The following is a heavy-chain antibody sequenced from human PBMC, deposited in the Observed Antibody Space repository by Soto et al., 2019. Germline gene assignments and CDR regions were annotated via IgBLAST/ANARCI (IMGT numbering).Heavy chain of an antibody. CDR2: ITWHSDGM. Sequence: EVQLVESGGGLVQPGRSLRLSCIASGFNFNDHGMHWVRQAPGKGLEWVSGITWHSDGMGYADSVKGRFTISRDNAKNSLYLQMGSLRVEDTALYYCAKEDSGFSGYMDVWGKGTTVTVSS. D-gene: IGHD3-10*01. J-gene: IGHJ6*03. V-gene: IGHV3-9*01. CDR3: AKEDSGFSGYMDV. CDR1: GFNFNDHG.